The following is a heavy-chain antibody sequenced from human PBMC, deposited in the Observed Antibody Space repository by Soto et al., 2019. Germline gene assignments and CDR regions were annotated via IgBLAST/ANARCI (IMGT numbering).Heavy chain of an antibody. J-gene: IGHJ6*04. V-gene: IGHV3-30*18. D-gene: IGHD2-8*02. CDR2: ISYDGSNK. Sequence: QVQLVESGGGVVQPGRSLRLSCAASGFTFSSYGRHWVRQAPGKGLEWVAVISYDGSNKYYADSVKGRFTISRDNSKNPLSLQMNSLRAEDTAVYYCAKDKGRPSVVWFGHSYGMDVWGEGTTVTVSS. CDR1: GFTFSSYG. CDR3: AKDKGRPSVVWFGHSYGMDV.